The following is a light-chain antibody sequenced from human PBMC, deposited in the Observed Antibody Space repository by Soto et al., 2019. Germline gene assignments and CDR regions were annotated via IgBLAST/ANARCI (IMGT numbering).Light chain of an antibody. CDR3: LQDHDDSWT. CDR2: AAS. Sequence: IEVTQSPSSLSASVGDRVTITCRASQSISSYLSWYQQKPGKAPTLLIYAASNLQSGVPSRFRGSRSGTEFTLTVSSLQPEDFATYYCLQDHDDSWTFGQGTKLDTK. CDR1: QSISSY. J-gene: IGKJ1*01. V-gene: IGKV1-6*01.